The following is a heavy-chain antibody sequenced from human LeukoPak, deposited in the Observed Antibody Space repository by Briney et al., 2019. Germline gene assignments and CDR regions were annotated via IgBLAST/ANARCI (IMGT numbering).Heavy chain of an antibody. CDR2: IYSGGDT. J-gene: IGHJ4*02. CDR1: GFTVSGNY. V-gene: IGHV3-53*01. Sequence: PGGSLRLSCAASGFTVSGNYVSWVRQAPGKGLEWISLIYSGGDTYYPDSVRGRFTISRDNSKNTLYLQMNSLRAEDMAVYYCARGPPACSTNCYGYLDYWGQGTLVTVSS. CDR3: ARGPPACSTNCYGYLDY. D-gene: IGHD2-2*01.